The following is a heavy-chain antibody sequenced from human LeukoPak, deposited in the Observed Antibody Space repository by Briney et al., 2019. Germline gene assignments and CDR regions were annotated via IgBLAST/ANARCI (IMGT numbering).Heavy chain of an antibody. D-gene: IGHD4-23*01. CDR3: AKDSETHSTVITPDAFDI. V-gene: IGHV3-23*01. Sequence: AGGSLRLSCAASGFTFSSYAVSWVRQAPGKGLEWVSTISGSGDSTYYADSVKGRFTISRDNSKDTLYLQMNSLRAEDTAVYYCAKDSETHSTVITPDAFDIWGQGTMVTVSS. CDR1: GFTFSSYA. CDR2: ISGSGDST. J-gene: IGHJ3*02.